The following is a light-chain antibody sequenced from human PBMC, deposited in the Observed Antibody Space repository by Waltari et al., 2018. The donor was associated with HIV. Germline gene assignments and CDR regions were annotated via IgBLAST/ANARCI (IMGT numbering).Light chain of an antibody. CDR2: GAS. CDR1: QSVSSNY. J-gene: IGKJ3*01. Sequence: EIVLTQSPGTLSLSLGERATLSCRASQSVSSNYLAWYQQKPGQAPRLLIYGASNRAAGIPDRFSGSGSGTDFTLAISGLEAEDFAVYYCQQYGTSPQVFGPGTRVDIK. V-gene: IGKV3-20*01. CDR3: QQYGTSPQV.